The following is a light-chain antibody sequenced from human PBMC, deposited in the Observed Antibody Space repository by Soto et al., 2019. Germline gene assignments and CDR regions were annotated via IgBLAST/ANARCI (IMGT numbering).Light chain of an antibody. J-gene: IGLJ1*01. V-gene: IGLV2-11*01. CDR2: DVS. CDR3: CSYAGSYINYV. CDR1: SSDVGTYNY. Sequence: QSVLTQPRSLSGSPGQSVTISSAGTSSDVGTYNYVSWYQQHPGKAPKLVISDVSRRPSGVPDRFSGSKSGNTASLTISGLQAEDEADYYCCSYAGSYINYVFGTGTKVTVL.